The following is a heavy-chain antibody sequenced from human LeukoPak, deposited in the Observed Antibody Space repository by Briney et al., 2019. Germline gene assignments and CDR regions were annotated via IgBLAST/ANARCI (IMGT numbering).Heavy chain of an antibody. CDR1: GYTLTNYF. V-gene: IGHV1-46*01. Sequence: ASVKVSCKASGYTLTNYFMHWVRQAPGQGLEWMGIINPSGGGSTSYAQKFQGRVTMTRNTSISTAYMELSSLRSEDTAVYYCARASSYDYVWGSYRYKEIFDYWGQGTLVTVSS. CDR3: ARASSYDYVWGSYRYKEIFDY. D-gene: IGHD3-16*02. CDR2: INPSGGGST. J-gene: IGHJ4*02.